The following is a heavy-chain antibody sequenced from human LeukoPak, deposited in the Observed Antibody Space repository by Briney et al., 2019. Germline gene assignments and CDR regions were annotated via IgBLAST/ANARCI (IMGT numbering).Heavy chain of an antibody. D-gene: IGHD4-17*01. V-gene: IGHV1-18*01. Sequence: ASVKVSCKASGYTFISYGISWVRQAPGQGLEWMGWISAYNGYTNYAQKLQGRVTMTTDTSTSTAYMELRSLRSDDTAVYYCAREAVTRNYFDYWGQGTLVTVSS. CDR1: GYTFISYG. CDR3: AREAVTRNYFDY. J-gene: IGHJ4*02. CDR2: ISAYNGYT.